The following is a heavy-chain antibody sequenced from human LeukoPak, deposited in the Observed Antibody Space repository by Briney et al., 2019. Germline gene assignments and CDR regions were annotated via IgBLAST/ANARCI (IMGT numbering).Heavy chain of an antibody. Sequence: GGSLRLSCAASGLSVSGYWLTWVRQAPGKGLEWVANIKQDGSAKNYVDSVKDRFTISRDNTDNSLYLEMTNLRVEDTAVYFCASRYCSGVNCFAASYMFIDVWGKGTTVTVSS. J-gene: IGHJ6*03. CDR2: IKQDGSAK. CDR1: GLSVSGYW. D-gene: IGHD2-8*02. CDR3: ASRYCSGVNCFAASYMFIDV. V-gene: IGHV3-7*01.